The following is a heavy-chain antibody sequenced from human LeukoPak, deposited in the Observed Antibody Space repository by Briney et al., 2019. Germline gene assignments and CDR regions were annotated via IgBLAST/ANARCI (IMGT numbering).Heavy chain of an antibody. D-gene: IGHD3-10*01. CDR2: IRSKAYGGTT. V-gene: IGHV3-49*04. CDR3: TTYYYGSGSYYPMSD. Sequence: GGSLRLSCTASGFTFGDYAMSWVRQAPGKGLEWVGFIRSKAYGGTTEYAASVKGRFTISRDDSKSIAYLQMNSLKTEDTAVYYCTTYYYGSGSYYPMSDWGQGTLVTVSS. CDR1: GFTFGDYA. J-gene: IGHJ4*02.